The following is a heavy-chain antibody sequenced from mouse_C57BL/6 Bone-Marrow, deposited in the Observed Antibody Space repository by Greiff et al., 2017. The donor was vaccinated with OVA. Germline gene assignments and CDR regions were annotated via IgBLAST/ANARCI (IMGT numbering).Heavy chain of an antibody. V-gene: IGHV5-6*01. CDR1: GFTFSSYG. D-gene: IGHD4-1*01. CDR3: ARHNWGFDY. CDR2: ISSGGSYT. Sequence: EVMLVESGGDLVKPGGSLKLSRAASGFTFSSYGMSWVRQTPDKRLEWVATISSGGSYTYYPDSVKGRFTISRDNAKNTLYLQMSSLKSEDTAMYYCARHNWGFDYWGQGTTLTVSS. J-gene: IGHJ2*01.